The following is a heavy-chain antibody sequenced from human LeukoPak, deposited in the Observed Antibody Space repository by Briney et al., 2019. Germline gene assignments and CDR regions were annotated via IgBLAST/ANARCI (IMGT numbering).Heavy chain of an antibody. CDR3: AGVGKVEARTLGY. CDR1: GYTFTSYY. V-gene: IGHV1-46*01. Sequence: ASVKVSCKASGYTFTSYYMHWVRQAPGQGLEWMGIIDPSGGSTSYAQKFQGRVTVTRDMSTSTLYMELSSLRSEDTAVYYCAGVGKVEARTLGYWGQETLVTVSS. J-gene: IGHJ4*02. CDR2: IDPSGGST. D-gene: IGHD1-26*01.